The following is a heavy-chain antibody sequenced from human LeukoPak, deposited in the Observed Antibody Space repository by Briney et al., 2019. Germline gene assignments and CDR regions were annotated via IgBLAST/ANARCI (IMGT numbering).Heavy chain of an antibody. CDR2: IYSGGST. V-gene: IGHV3-53*01. CDR1: GFTVSSNY. CDR3: ARETGMVATGYYFDY. J-gene: IGHJ4*02. Sequence: GGSLRLSCAASGFTVSSNYMSWVRQAPGKGLEWVSVIYSGGSTYYADSVKGRFTISRDNSKNTLYLQMNSLRAEDTAVYYCARETGMVATGYYFDYWGQGTLVTVSS. D-gene: IGHD5-12*01.